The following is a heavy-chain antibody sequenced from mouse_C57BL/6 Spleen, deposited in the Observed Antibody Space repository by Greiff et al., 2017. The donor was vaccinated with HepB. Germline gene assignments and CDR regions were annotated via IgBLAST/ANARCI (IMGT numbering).Heavy chain of an antibody. Sequence: EVKLVESGGGLVQPGGSLSLSCAASGFTFTDYYMSWVRQPPGKALEWLGFIRNKANGYTTEYSASVKCRFTISRDNSQSILYLQMNALRAEDSATYYCARVYFSRAMDYWGQGTSVTVSS. D-gene: IGHD2-5*01. CDR2: IRNKANGYTT. J-gene: IGHJ4*01. CDR1: GFTFTDYY. CDR3: ARVYFSRAMDY. V-gene: IGHV7-3*01.